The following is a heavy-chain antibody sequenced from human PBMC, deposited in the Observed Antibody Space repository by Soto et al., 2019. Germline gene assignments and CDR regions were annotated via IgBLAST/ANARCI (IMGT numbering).Heavy chain of an antibody. CDR3: AREPFGAAALNYYYYYGMDV. J-gene: IGHJ6*02. CDR1: GFTFSSYW. V-gene: IGHV3-74*01. Sequence: GGSLRLSCAASGFTFSSYWMHWVRQAPGKGLVWVSRINSDGSSTSYADSVKGRFAISRDNAKNTLYLQMNSLRAEDTAVYYCAREPFGAAALNYYYYYGMDVWGQGTTVTVSS. CDR2: INSDGSST. D-gene: IGHD6-13*01.